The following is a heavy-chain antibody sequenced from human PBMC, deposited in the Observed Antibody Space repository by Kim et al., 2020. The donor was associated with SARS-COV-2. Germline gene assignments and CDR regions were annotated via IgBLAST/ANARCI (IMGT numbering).Heavy chain of an antibody. J-gene: IGHJ4*02. V-gene: IGHV3-30-3*01. CDR2: ISYDGSNK. CDR3: ASDYGGNSVRHIDY. CDR1: GFTFSSYA. Sequence: GGSLRLSCAASGFTFSSYAMHWVRQAPGKGLEWVAVISYDGSNKYYADSVKGRFTISRDNSKNTLYLQMNSLRAEDTAVYYCASDYGGNSVRHIDYWGQG. D-gene: IGHD4-17*01.